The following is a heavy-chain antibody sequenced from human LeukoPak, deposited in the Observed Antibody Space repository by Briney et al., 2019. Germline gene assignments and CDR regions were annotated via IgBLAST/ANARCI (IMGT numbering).Heavy chain of an antibody. CDR2: IYYSGST. V-gene: IGHV4-59*01. D-gene: IGHD3-22*01. J-gene: IGHJ4*02. Sequence: SETLSLTGTVSGGSISSYYWSWIRRPPGKGLEWIGNIYYSGSTNYNPSLKSRVTISVDTSKNQFSLKLSSVTAADTAVYYCAREGNYYSDSSGYPIWGQGTLVTVSS. CDR3: AREGNYYSDSSGYPI. CDR1: GGSISSYY.